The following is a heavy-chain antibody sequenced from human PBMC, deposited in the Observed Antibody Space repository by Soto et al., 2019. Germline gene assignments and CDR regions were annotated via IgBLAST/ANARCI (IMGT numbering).Heavy chain of an antibody. J-gene: IGHJ5*02. CDR3: AKPRSSWEWPPFDP. V-gene: IGHV3-30*18. Sequence: QVKLVESGGRVVQPGRSLRLSCATSGFTFRSYGMHWVRQAPGKGLEWVAVIKSDGTNADYIDSVKGRFFISRDNSKKTVSLQMHNLKPEDTAVYYCAKPRSSWEWPPFDPWGQGTLFTVSS. D-gene: IGHD3-3*01. CDR2: IKSDGTNA. CDR1: GFTFRSYG.